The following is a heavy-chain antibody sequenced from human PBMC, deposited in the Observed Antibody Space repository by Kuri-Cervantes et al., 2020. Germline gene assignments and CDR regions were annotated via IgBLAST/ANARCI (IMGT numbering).Heavy chain of an antibody. D-gene: IGHD3-22*01. CDR2: IKSKTDGGTT. J-gene: IGHJ2*01. CDR1: GIAFSNAW. CDR3: TTTYYYDSSGYYYDWYFDL. V-gene: IGHV3-15*01. Sequence: GGSLRLSCAASGIAFSNAWMSWVRQAPGKGLEWVGRIKSKTDGGTTDYAAPVKGRFTISRDDSKNTLYLQMNSLKTEDTAVYYCTTTYYYDSSGYYYDWYFDLWGRGTLVTVSS.